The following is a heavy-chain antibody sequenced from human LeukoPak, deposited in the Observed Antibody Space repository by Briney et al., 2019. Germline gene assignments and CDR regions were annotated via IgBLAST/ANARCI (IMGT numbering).Heavy chain of an antibody. CDR1: GYTFTRYG. D-gene: IGHD6-13*01. CDR2: ISAYNGNT. CDR3: APQQLVKEDWFDP. V-gene: IGHV1-18*01. J-gene: IGHJ5*02. Sequence: ASVKVSCKASGYTFTRYGISWVRQAPGQGLEWMGWISAYNGNTNYAQKLQGRVTMTTDTSTSTAYMELSSLRSEDTAVYYCAPQQLVKEDWFDPWGQGTLVTVSS.